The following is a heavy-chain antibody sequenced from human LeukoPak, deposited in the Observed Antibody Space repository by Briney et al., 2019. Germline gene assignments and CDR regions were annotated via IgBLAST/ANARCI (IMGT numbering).Heavy chain of an antibody. CDR1: GGSISSTTYY. CDR2: IYYGGST. J-gene: IGHJ4*02. CDR3: ARFNYYDTDGYFDY. V-gene: IGHV4-39*01. D-gene: IGHD3-22*01. Sequence: PSETQSLTCTVSGGSISSTTYYWVWIRQPPGKGLEWIGSIYYGGSTYYNPSLRSRVTISVDTSKNQFSLNLTSVTAADTAVFYCARFNYYDTDGYFDYWGQGTLVTVSS.